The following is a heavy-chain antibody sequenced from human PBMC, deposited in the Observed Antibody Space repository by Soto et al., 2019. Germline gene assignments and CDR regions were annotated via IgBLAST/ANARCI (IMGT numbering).Heavy chain of an antibody. CDR1: GGTFSSYA. CDR3: AAHIYGSGSYYRGGTWFDP. V-gene: IGHV1-69*01. D-gene: IGHD3-10*01. CDR2: IIPIFGTA. J-gene: IGHJ5*02. Sequence: QVQLVQSGAEVKKPGSSVKVSCKASGGTFSSYAISWVRQAPGQGLEWMGGIIPIFGTANYAQKFQGRVTITADESTRTAYMELSSLRSEDTAVYYCAAHIYGSGSYYRGGTWFDPWGQGTLVTVSS.